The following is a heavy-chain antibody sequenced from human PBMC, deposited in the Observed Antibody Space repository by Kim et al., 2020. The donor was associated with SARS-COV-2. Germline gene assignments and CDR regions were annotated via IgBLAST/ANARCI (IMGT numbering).Heavy chain of an antibody. Sequence: ASVKVSCKASGYTFTSYDINWVRQATGQGLEWMGWMNPNSGNTGYAQKFQGRVTMTRNTSISTADMELSSLRSEDTAVYYCARGIRRHGIVVVIPYYYYDMDVWGKGTTVTVSS. CDR3: ARGIRRHGIVVVIPYYYYDMDV. CDR1: GYTFTSYD. D-gene: IGHD3-22*01. J-gene: IGHJ6*03. CDR2: MNPNSGNT. V-gene: IGHV1-8*01.